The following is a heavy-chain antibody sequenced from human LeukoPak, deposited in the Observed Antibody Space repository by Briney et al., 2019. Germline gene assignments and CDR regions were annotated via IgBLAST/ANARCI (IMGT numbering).Heavy chain of an antibody. CDR3: AKSKEDCCGSFDP. J-gene: IGHJ5*02. CDR2: ISGSGTT. Sequence: GGSLRLSCAASGFTYSSYAMSWVRQAPGKGLEWVSAISGSGTTYYADSVRGRFIISRDNSKNTLYLQMSSLRAEDTALYYCAKSKEDCCGSFDPWGQGTLVTVSS. CDR1: GFTYSSYA. V-gene: IGHV3-23*01. D-gene: IGHD2-15*01.